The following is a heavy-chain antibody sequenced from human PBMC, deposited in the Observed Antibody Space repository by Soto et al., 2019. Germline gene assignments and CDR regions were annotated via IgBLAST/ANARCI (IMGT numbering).Heavy chain of an antibody. CDR3: AKSLVFVDHADMDV. Sequence: QVQLVQSGAEVRKPGSSVKVSCEASGGSFISYIFTWVRQAPGQGLEWMGRSIPIQGRADYALKFQDRVTMTADRSTQTVYMELRSLRPEDTALYYCAKSLVFVDHADMDVWGKGTTVTVSS. J-gene: IGHJ6*03. CDR1: GGSFISYI. V-gene: IGHV1-69*02. D-gene: IGHD2-21*01. CDR2: SIPIQGRA.